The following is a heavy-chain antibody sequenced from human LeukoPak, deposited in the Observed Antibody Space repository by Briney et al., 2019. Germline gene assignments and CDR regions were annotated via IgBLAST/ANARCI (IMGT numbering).Heavy chain of an antibody. J-gene: IGHJ5*02. D-gene: IGHD6-13*01. V-gene: IGHV3-33*01. Sequence: GGSLRLSCAASGFTSSSYGMHWVRQAPGKGLEWVAVRWYDGSNKYYADSVKGRFTISRDNSKNTLYLQMNSLRAEDTAVYYCARDAHVDQQLVLGWFDPWGQGTLVTVSS. CDR2: RWYDGSNK. CDR1: GFTSSSYG. CDR3: ARDAHVDQQLVLGWFDP.